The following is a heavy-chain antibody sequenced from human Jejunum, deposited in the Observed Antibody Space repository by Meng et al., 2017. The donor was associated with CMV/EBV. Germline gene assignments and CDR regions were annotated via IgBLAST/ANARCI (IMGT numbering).Heavy chain of an antibody. D-gene: IGHD6-13*01. CDR2: VYMSGST. Sequence: VHRQESGPGLVKPSETLSLTCPVSGGSISGYYWNWIRQPAGKGLEWIGRVYMSGSTNYNPSLRSRVAMSVDTSKTQFSLRLTSVTAADTAVYYCARDRMAAPGTFEYWGQGTLVTVSS. J-gene: IGHJ4*02. CDR3: ARDRMAAPGTFEY. V-gene: IGHV4-4*07. CDR1: GGSISGYY.